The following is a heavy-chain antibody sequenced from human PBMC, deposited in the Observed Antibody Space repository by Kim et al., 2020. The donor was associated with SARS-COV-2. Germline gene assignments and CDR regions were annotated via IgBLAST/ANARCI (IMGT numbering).Heavy chain of an antibody. Sequence: SETLSLTCTVSGGSVSSGSYFWSWIRQPPGKGLEWIGYIYYSGNTNSNPSLKSRVTMSIDTSKNQFSLNLRSVTAADTALYYCARAPNDFWSGYPYYFDYWGQGTLVTVSS. CDR3: ARAPNDFWSGYPYYFDY. J-gene: IGHJ4*02. V-gene: IGHV4-61*01. CDR1: GGSVSSGSYF. CDR2: IYYSGNT. D-gene: IGHD3-3*01.